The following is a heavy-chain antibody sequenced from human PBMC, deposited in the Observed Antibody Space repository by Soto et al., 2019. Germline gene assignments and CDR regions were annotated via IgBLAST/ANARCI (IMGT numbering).Heavy chain of an antibody. CDR1: GGSFRGYY. V-gene: IGHV4-34*01. CDR2: INHRGST. J-gene: IGHJ4*02. Sequence: QVQLPQWGAGLLKPSETLSLTCAVYGGSFRGYYWSWIRQPPGKGLEWIGEINHRGSTKYNPSFKSRVTISVDTPKNQFSLKLSSVTAADTAVYYCARVDDYWGQGTLVTVSS. CDR3: ARVDDY.